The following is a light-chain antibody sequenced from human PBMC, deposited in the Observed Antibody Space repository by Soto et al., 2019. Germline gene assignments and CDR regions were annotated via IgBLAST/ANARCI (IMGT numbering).Light chain of an antibody. CDR2: DVT. CDR1: SGDIDTYDF. J-gene: IGLJ1*01. Sequence: ALTQPAAVSGSPGQSITISCTGTSGDIDTYDFVSWYQVHPGKAPKLMIYDVTYRPSGVSDRFTGSRSDNAASLTISGLQPEDEAVYYCNSYTTNNAFVFGTGTXVTVL. V-gene: IGLV2-14*03. CDR3: NSYTTNNAFV.